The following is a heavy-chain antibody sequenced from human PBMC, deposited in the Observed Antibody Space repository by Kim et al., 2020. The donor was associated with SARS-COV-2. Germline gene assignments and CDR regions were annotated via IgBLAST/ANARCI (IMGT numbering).Heavy chain of an antibody. Sequence: GGSLRLSCAASGFTFSDMYMDWVRQAPGKGLEWVGRIRNKVKSYTTDYAASVKDRFTISRDDSKNSLFLQMNSLKTEDTAVYYCATDYWGLGRDWGQGTLVTVSS. D-gene: IGHD2-21*01. CDR2: IRNKVKSYTT. CDR3: ATDYWGLGRD. J-gene: IGHJ4*02. CDR1: GFTFSDMY. V-gene: IGHV3-72*01.